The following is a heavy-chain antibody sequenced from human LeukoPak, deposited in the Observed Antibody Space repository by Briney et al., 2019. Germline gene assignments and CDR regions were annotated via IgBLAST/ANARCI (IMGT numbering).Heavy chain of an antibody. D-gene: IGHD5-18*01. CDR1: GYTFTGYY. CDR2: INPNSGGT. J-gene: IGHJ4*02. V-gene: IGHV1-2*02. Sequence: ASVKVSCKASGYTFTGYYMHWVRQAPGQGLEWMGWINPNSGGTNYAQKFQGRVTMTRDTSISTAYMELSRLRSDDTAVYYCARAPGGSYGSGYYWGQGTLVTVSS. CDR3: ARAPGGSYGSGYY.